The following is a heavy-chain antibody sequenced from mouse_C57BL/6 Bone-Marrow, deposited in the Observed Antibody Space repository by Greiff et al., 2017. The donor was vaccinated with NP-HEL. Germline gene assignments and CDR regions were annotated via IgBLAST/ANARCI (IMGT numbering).Heavy chain of an antibody. CDR3: ARHDGSSRYYFDY. Sequence: EVKLVESGGDLVKPGGSLKLSCAASGFTFSSYGMSWVRQTPDKRLEWVATISSGGSYTYYPDSVKGRFTISIDNANNTLYLQMSSLKSEDTAMYYCARHDGSSRYYFDYWGQGTTLTVSS. CDR1: GFTFSSYG. V-gene: IGHV5-6*01. J-gene: IGHJ2*01. CDR2: ISSGGSYT. D-gene: IGHD1-1*01.